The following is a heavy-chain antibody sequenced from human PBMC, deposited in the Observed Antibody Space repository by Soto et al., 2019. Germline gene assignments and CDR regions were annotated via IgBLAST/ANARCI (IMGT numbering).Heavy chain of an antibody. CDR2: IYPGDSDT. V-gene: IGHV5-51*01. CDR3: ARRDDSPTAEYFQH. Sequence: GETLKISCKGSGYSFTTYWIGWVRQMPGKGLEWMGIIYPGDSDTRYSPSFQGQVTISADKSTSTAYLQWSSLKASDTAMYYCARRDDSPTAEYFQHWGQGTLVTVSS. CDR1: GYSFTTYW. J-gene: IGHJ1*01. D-gene: IGHD2-21*01.